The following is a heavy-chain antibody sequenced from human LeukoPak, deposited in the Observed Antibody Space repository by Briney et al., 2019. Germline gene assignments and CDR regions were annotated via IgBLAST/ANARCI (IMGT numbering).Heavy chain of an antibody. CDR1: GYTFTGYY. CDR3: AREWSWFGDHEGYFDY. V-gene: IGHV1-2*02. Sequence: ASVKVSCKASGYTFTGYYMHWVRQAPGQGLEWMGWIDPNSGGTNYAQKFQGRVTMTRDTSISTAYMELSRLRSDDAAVYYCAREWSWFGDHEGYFDYWGQGTLVTVSS. D-gene: IGHD3-10*01. J-gene: IGHJ4*02. CDR2: IDPNSGGT.